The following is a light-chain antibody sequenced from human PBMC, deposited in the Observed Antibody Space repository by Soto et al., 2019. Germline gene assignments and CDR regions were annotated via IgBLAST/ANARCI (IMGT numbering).Light chain of an antibody. CDR2: QAS. CDR3: QQYNSYPWT. J-gene: IGKJ1*01. V-gene: IGKV1-5*03. Sequence: GTAPNPLIYQASTLERGVPSNFSGSGSGTEFTLTLSSLQPADFATHYCQQYNSYPWTFGQGTKVDIK.